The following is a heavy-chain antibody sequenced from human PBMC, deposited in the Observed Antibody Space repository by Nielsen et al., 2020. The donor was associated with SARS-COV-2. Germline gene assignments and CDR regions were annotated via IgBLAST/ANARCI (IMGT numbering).Heavy chain of an antibody. J-gene: IGHJ6*02. CDR2: IYYSGST. V-gene: IGHV4-39*07. Sequence: GSLRLSCTVSGGSISSSSYYWGWIRQPPGKGLEWIGNIYYSGSTYYNPSLKSRVTILVDTSKNQFSLKLSSVTAADTAVYYCARDPGYYGMDVWGQGTTVTVSS. CDR3: ARDPGYYGMDV. CDR1: GGSISSSSYY.